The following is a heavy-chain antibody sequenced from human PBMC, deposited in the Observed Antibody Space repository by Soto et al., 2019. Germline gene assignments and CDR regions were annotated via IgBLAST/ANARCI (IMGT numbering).Heavy chain of an antibody. CDR3: ARAADGYNYADY. CDR1: GGSISSYY. CDR2: INYSGST. Sequence: SETLSLTCTVSGGSISSYYWSWIRQPPGKGLEWIGYINYSGSTNYNPSLKSRVTISVDTSKNQFSLQLSSVTAADTAVYYCARAADGYNYADYWGQGPLVTSPQ. D-gene: IGHD5-12*01. V-gene: IGHV4-59*12. J-gene: IGHJ4*02.